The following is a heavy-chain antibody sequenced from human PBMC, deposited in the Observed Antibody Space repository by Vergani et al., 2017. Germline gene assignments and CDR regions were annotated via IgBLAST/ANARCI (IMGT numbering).Heavy chain of an antibody. Sequence: QVQLQESGPGLVKPSGTLSLTCTVSGGSISSGSYYWSWIRQPAGKGLEWIGRIYTSGSTNYNPSLKSRVTISVDTSKNQFSLKLSSVTAADTAVYYCARDLAYYGSGSSNWFDPWGQGTLVTVSS. J-gene: IGHJ5*02. V-gene: IGHV4-61*02. CDR1: GGSISSGSYY. CDR2: IYTSGST. D-gene: IGHD3-10*01. CDR3: ARDLAYYGSGSSNWFDP.